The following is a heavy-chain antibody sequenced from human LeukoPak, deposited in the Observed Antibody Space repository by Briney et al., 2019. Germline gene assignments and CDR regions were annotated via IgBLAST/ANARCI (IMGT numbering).Heavy chain of an antibody. V-gene: IGHV3-48*01. D-gene: IGHD3-22*01. J-gene: IGHJ4*02. CDR1: GFTFSSYS. CDR2: ISGSSSTI. Sequence: PRGSLRLSCAASGFTFSSYSMNWVRQAPGKGLEWGSYISGSSSTIYYADSVKGRFTISRGNGKNALYLQMNSLRAEDTAVYYCARGSTYYDSSGQVPFDYWGQGTLVTVSS. CDR3: ARGSTYYDSSGQVPFDY.